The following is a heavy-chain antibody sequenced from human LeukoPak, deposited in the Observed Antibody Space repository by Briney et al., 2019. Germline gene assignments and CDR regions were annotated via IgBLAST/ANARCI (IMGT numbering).Heavy chain of an antibody. D-gene: IGHD3-22*01. CDR3: ARDSPLYDSSGYLDY. J-gene: IGHJ4*02. Sequence: SQTLSLTCTVSGGSISSSTYYWGWIRQPPGKGLEWIGYIYYSGSTYYNPSLKSRVTISVDTSKNQFSLKLSSVTAADTAVYYCARDSPLYDSSGYLDYWGQGTLVTVSS. CDR2: IYYSGST. V-gene: IGHV4-31*03. CDR1: GGSISSSTYY.